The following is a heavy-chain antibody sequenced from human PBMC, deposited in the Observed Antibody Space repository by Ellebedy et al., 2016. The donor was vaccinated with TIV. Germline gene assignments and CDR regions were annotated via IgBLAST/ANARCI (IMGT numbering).Heavy chain of an antibody. CDR1: GGSISSISHH. CDR2: IYYSGST. Sequence: SETLSLTXTVSGGSISSISHHWGWNRQPPGKGLEWIGSIYYSGSTSYNPSLQSRVTISVDTSKNQFSLKLRSVTAADTAVYYCARHGRIAAGQNWFDPWGQGTLVTVSS. CDR3: ARHGRIAAGQNWFDP. J-gene: IGHJ5*02. D-gene: IGHD6-25*01. V-gene: IGHV4-39*01.